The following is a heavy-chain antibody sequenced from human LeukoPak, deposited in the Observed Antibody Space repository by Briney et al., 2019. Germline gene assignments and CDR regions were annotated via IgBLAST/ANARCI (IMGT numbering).Heavy chain of an antibody. CDR2: IPYDGRNK. J-gene: IGHJ4*02. CDR3: ARDWTKYFDF. CDR1: GFTFNSYA. D-gene: IGHD3/OR15-3a*01. Sequence: GGSLRLSCAASGFTFNSYAMHWVRQAPGKGLEWVAFIPYDGRNKYYADSVKGRFTISRDNSKNTLYLQMNSLRAEDTAVFYCARDWTKYFDFWGQGTLVTVSS. V-gene: IGHV3-30*04.